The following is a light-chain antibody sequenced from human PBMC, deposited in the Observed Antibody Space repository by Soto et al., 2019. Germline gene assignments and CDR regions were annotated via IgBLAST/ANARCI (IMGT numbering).Light chain of an antibody. CDR2: EVS. V-gene: IGLV2-23*02. CDR3: CSYAGDSDV. J-gene: IGLJ1*01. Sequence: QSALTQPASVSESPGQSITIPCTGTSSDVGNYNLVSWYQQYPGKAPKLMIYEVSKRPSGVSSRFSGSKSGNTASLTISGLQAEDEAYYYCCSYAGDSDVFGTGTKVTVL. CDR1: SSDVGNYNL.